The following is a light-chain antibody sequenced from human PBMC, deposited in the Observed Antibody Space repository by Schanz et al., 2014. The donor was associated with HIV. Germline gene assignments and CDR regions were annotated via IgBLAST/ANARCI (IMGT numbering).Light chain of an antibody. CDR2: AAS. J-gene: IGKJ4*01. CDR1: QGISTS. V-gene: IGKV1-39*01. CDR3: QQSDSTPFT. Sequence: EIQMTQSPSSLSASVGDRVTITCRASQGISTSLNWYQQKPGKAPKLLIYAASTLQRGVPSRFSGSGSGTDFTLTISGLQPEDVATYYCQQSDSTPFTFGGGTKVEIK.